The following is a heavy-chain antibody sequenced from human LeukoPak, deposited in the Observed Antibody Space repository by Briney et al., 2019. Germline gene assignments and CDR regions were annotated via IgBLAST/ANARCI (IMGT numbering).Heavy chain of an antibody. CDR2: IWYDGSNK. Sequence: PGGSLRLSCAASGFTFSSYGMHWVRQAPGKGLEWVAVIWYDGSNKYYADSVKGRFTISRDNSKNTLYPQMNSLRAEDTAVYYCAKSAQYYYYYYMDVWGKGTTVTVSS. V-gene: IGHV3-33*06. J-gene: IGHJ6*03. CDR3: AKSAQYYYYYYMDV. CDR1: GFTFSSYG.